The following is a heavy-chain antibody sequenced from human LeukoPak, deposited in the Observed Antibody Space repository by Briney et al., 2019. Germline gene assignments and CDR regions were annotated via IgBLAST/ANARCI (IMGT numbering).Heavy chain of an antibody. CDR3: GRAFPPLRTSSAGDL. J-gene: IGHJ1*01. D-gene: IGHD3-16*01. CDR1: GFTFSSYS. V-gene: IGHV3-21*01. CDR2: ISSSSSYI. Sequence: PGGSLRLSCAASGFTFSSYSMNWVRQAPGKGLEWVSSISSSSSYIYYADSVKGRFTISRDNAKNSLYLQMDSLGVEDTAVYYCGRAFPPLRTSSAGDLWGQGTLVIVSS.